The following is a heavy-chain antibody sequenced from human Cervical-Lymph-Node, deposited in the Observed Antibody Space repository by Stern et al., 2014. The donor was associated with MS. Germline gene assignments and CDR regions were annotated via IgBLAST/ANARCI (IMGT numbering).Heavy chain of an antibody. J-gene: IGHJ3*02. D-gene: IGHD2-8*01. Sequence: VQLVESGAEVKKPGSSVKVSCKASGGTFSSYAIRWARQAPGQGLEWEGGIIPSVGIANHAQKFQGRVTITADKSTNTGYMELSSLRSEDTSLYYCARDGGGVDIWGQGTMVSASS. CDR1: GGTFSSYA. V-gene: IGHV1-69*17. CDR3: ARDGGGVDI. CDR2: IIPSVGIA.